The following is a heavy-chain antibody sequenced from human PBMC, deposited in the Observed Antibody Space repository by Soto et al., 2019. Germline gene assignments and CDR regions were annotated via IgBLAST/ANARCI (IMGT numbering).Heavy chain of an antibody. CDR3: ARVTSMVRGVIDNWFDP. D-gene: IGHD3-10*01. V-gene: IGHV1-69*01. Sequence: QVPLVQSGAEVKKPGSSVTVSCKASGGTFSSYAIHWVRQAPGQGLEWMGGIIPMYGPAKYAQRFQGRVPSTADESTTTVYMELTSLTSQDTAVYYCARVTSMVRGVIDNWFDPWGHGTLVTVSS. CDR2: IIPMYGPA. CDR1: GGTFSSYA. J-gene: IGHJ5*02.